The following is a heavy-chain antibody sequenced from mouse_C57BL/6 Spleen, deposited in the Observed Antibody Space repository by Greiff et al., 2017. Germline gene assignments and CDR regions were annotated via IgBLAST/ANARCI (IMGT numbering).Heavy chain of an antibody. Sequence: QVQLKESGAELVKPGASVKISCKASGYAFSSYWMNWVKQRPGKGLEWIGQIYPGDGDTNYNGKFKGKATLTADKSSSTAYMQLSSLTSEDSEVYVCARSNTHYFDYWGQGTTLTVSS. CDR1: GYAFSSYW. CDR2: IYPGDGDT. CDR3: ARSNTHYFDY. J-gene: IGHJ2*01. D-gene: IGHD2-5*01. V-gene: IGHV1-80*01.